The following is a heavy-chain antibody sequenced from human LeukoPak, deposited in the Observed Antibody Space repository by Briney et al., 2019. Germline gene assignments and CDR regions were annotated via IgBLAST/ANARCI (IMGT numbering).Heavy chain of an antibody. CDR3: ARREGGDWAPADAFDV. J-gene: IGHJ3*01. Sequence: ASVKVSCKASGYTFTSYAMHWVRQASGKGLEWVGRIRSKANSYATAYAASVKGRFTISRDDSKNTAYLQMNSLKTEDTAVYYCARREGGDWAPADAFDVWGQGTMVTVSS. D-gene: IGHD3-16*01. CDR2: IRSKANSYAT. V-gene: IGHV3-73*01. CDR1: GYTFTSYA.